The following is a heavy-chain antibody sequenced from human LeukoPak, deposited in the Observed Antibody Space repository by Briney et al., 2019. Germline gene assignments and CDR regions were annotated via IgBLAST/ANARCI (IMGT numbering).Heavy chain of an antibody. J-gene: IGHJ4*02. Sequence: SETLSLTCTVAGGSISSYYWSWIRQPPGKGPEWIGYIYYSGSTNYNPSLKSRVTISLDTSKNQFSLKLSSLTAADAAVYYCARDLVRGASDYWGQGTLVTVSS. CDR3: ARDLVRGASDY. V-gene: IGHV4-59*01. CDR2: IYYSGST. D-gene: IGHD3-10*01. CDR1: GGSISSYY.